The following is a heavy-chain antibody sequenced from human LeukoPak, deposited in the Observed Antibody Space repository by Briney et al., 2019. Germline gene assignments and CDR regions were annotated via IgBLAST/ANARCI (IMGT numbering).Heavy chain of an antibody. Sequence: PSETLSLTCTVSGGSISSGSYYWSWIRQPAGKGLEWIGRIYTSGSTNYNPSLKSRVTISVDTSKNQFSLKLSSVTAADTAVYYCARDGRYPGPRYCSSTSCPIYYYYMDVWGKGTTVTISS. J-gene: IGHJ6*03. CDR2: IYTSGST. CDR1: GGSISSGSYY. CDR3: ARDGRYPGPRYCSSTSCPIYYYYMDV. D-gene: IGHD2-2*01. V-gene: IGHV4-61*02.